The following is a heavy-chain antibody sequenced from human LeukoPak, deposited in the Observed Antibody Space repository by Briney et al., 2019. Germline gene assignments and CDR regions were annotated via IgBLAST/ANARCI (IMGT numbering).Heavy chain of an antibody. CDR3: AKSSSSWYMGGNWFDP. V-gene: IGHV3-9*01. CDR2: ISWNSGSI. CDR1: GFTFDDYA. Sequence: GRSLRLSCAASGFTFDDYAMHWVRQAPGKGLEWVSGISWNSGSIGYADSVKGRFTISRDNAKNSLYLQMNSLRAEDTALYYCAKSSSSWYMGGNWFDPWGQGTLVTVSS. D-gene: IGHD6-13*01. J-gene: IGHJ5*02.